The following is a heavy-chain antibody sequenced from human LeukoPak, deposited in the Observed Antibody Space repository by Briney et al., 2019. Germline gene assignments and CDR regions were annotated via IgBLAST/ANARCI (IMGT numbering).Heavy chain of an antibody. CDR2: IRYDGSNK. J-gene: IGHJ6*03. Sequence: GGSLRLSCAASGFTFSSYGMHWVRQAPGKGLEWVAFIRYDGSNKYYADSVKGRFTISRDNSKNTLYLQMNSLRAEDTAVYYCAKQLSRYYYYMDVWGKGTTVTVSS. D-gene: IGHD6-6*01. V-gene: IGHV3-30*02. CDR1: GFTFSSYG. CDR3: AKQLSRYYYYMDV.